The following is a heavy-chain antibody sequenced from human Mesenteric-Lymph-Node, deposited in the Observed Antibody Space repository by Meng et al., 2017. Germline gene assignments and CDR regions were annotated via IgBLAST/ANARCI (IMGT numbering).Heavy chain of an antibody. CDR3: ARLRNSGWGSNDAFDI. CDR2: IYPGDSDT. Sequence: KVSCKGSGYSFTSYWIGWVRQMPGKGLEWMGIIYPGDSDTRYSPSFQGQVTISADKSISTAYLQWSSLKASDTAMYYCARLRNSGWGSNDAFDIWGQGTMVTVSS. J-gene: IGHJ3*02. V-gene: IGHV5-51*01. CDR1: GYSFTSYW. D-gene: IGHD6-19*01.